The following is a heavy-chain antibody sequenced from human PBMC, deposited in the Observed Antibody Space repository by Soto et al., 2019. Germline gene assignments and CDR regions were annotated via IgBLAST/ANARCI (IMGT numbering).Heavy chain of an antibody. J-gene: IGHJ4*02. Sequence: ASVKVSCKASGYTFTGYYMHWVRQAPGQGLEWMGWINPNSGGTNYAQKFQGWVTMTRDTSISTAYMELNSLRAEDTAVYYCARDPNGYFDYWGQGTLVTVSS. CDR3: ARDPNGYFDY. V-gene: IGHV1-2*04. CDR2: INPNSGGT. CDR1: GYTFTGYY. D-gene: IGHD7-27*01.